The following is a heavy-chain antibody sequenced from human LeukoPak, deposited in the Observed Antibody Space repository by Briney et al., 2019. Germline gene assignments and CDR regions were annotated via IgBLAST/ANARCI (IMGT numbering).Heavy chain of an antibody. CDR2: IYQNGHT. CDR1: GYSISSDNW. J-gene: IGHJ4*02. CDR3: ARFSPLIGDYYDSSGDTRIDY. V-gene: IGHV4-28*01. Sequence: SETLSLTCAVSGYSISSDNWWGWIRQPPGKGLEWVGYIYQNGHTFYNPSLKSRVTISVDTSKNQFSLKLSSVTAADTAVYYCARFSPLIGDYYDSSGDTRIDYWGQGTLVTVSS. D-gene: IGHD3-22*01.